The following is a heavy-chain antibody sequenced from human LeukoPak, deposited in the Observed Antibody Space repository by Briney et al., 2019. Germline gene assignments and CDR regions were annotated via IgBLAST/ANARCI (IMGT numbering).Heavy chain of an antibody. CDR2: INTNTGNP. CDR3: ARVSAVDYYGSGYYYYYMCG. V-gene: IGHV7-4-1*02. D-gene: IGHD3-10*01. Sequence: TGGSLRLSCVASGFTFTSYAMNWVRQAPGQGLEWMGWINTNTGNPTYAQGFTGRFVFSFDTSVSTAYLQISSLKAEDTAVYYSARVSAVDYYGSGYYYYYMCGWGNGATVTASS. J-gene: IGHJ6*03. CDR1: GFTFTSYA.